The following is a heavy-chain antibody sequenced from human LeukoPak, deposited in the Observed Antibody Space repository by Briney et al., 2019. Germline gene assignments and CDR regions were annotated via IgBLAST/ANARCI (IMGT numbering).Heavy chain of an antibody. CDR2: IYHSGST. CDR3: ARGLRALGLYYYYYYMDV. V-gene: IGHV4-38-2*02. D-gene: IGHD3-16*01. J-gene: IGHJ6*03. Sequence: SETLSLTCTVSGYSISSGYYWGWIRQPPGKGLEWIGSIYHSGSTYYNPSLKSRVTISVDTSKNQFSLKLSSVTAADTAVYYCARGLRALGLYYYYYYMDVWGKGTTVTVSS. CDR1: GYSISSGYY.